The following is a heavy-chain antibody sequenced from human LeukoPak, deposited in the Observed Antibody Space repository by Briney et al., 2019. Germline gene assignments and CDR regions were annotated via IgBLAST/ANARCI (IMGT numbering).Heavy chain of an antibody. CDR2: IYYSGST. J-gene: IGHJ4*02. Sequence: SETLSLTCTVSGGSISSSSYYCGWIRQPPGKGLEWIGSIYYSGSTYYNPSLKSRVTISVDTSKNQFSLKLSSVTAADTAVYYCARGLSPDIVVVPAAILPDYWGQGTLVTVSS. D-gene: IGHD2-2*02. V-gene: IGHV4-39*07. CDR1: GGSISSSSYY. CDR3: ARGLSPDIVVVPAAILPDY.